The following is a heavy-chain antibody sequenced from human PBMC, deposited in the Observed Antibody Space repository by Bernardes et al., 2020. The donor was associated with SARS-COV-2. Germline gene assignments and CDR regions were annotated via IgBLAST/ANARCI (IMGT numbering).Heavy chain of an antibody. V-gene: IGHV1-2*02. D-gene: IGHD3-3*01. J-gene: IGHJ3*02. Sequence: ASVKVSCKASGYTFTGYYMHWVRQAPGQGLEWMGWINPNSGGTNYAQEFQGRVTITRDTSITTAYMELSRLRSDDTAVYYCARRSTILAVVTDDAFDIWGQGTMLTVSS. CDR2: INPNSGGT. CDR3: ARRSTILAVVTDDAFDI. CDR1: GYTFTGYY.